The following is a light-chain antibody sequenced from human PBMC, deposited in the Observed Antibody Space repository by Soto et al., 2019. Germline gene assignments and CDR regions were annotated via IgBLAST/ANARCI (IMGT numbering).Light chain of an antibody. J-gene: IGKJ4*01. V-gene: IGKV3-15*01. CDR3: QQYNNWPPLT. CDR1: QSVGSN. CDR2: GAS. Sequence: EIVLTQSPAPLSVSPGEGATLSCRASQSVGSNLAWYQQRPGQAPRLLIYGASTRATAIPGRFSASGSGTEFTLTISSLQSEDFAVYFCQQYNNWPPLTFGGGTKVEIK.